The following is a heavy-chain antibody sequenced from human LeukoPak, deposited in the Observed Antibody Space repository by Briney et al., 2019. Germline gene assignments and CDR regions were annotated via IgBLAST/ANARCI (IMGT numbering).Heavy chain of an antibody. CDR1: GFTFRNYG. V-gene: IGHV3-33*06. CDR2: ICDAGNNQ. D-gene: IGHD3-22*01. J-gene: IGHJ6*02. Sequence: PGGALRLSCAASGFTFRNYGMHYVRQAPGKGLEWVAVICDAGNNQFYADSVRGRFTISRDNSKNTLYLQMNSLRAEDTAVYYCAKTGSSGYYYGRYYYYGMDVWPRDHGHRLL. CDR3: AKTGSSGYYYGRYYYYGMDV.